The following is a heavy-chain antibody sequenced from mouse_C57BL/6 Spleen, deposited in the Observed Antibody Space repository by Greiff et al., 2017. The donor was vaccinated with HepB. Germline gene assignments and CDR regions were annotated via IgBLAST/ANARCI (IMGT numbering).Heavy chain of an antibody. V-gene: IGHV1-7*01. CDR2: INPSSGYT. J-gene: IGHJ2*01. CDR1: GYTFTSYW. CDR3: ARSALITTVVEGDYFDY. D-gene: IGHD1-1*01. Sequence: QVQLKESGAELAKPGASVKLSCKASGYTFTSYWMHWVKQRPGQGLEWIGYINPSSGYTKYNQKFKDKATLTADKSSSTAYMQLSSLTYEDSAVYYCARSALITTVVEGDYFDYWGQGTTLTVSS.